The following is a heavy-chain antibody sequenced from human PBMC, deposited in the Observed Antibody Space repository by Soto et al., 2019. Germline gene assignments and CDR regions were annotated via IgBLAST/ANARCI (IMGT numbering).Heavy chain of an antibody. Sequence: QVQLMESGGGVVQPGESLRLSYATSGFTFSGYSVHWFRRAPGKGLEWVAVTSSDGGTKFYADSVKGRFTVSRDNSKNTLYLQMNSLRPEDTAVYYCAREVVLTEWYFDNWGQGILVTVSS. CDR2: TSSDGGTK. D-gene: IGHD2-21*01. CDR3: AREVVLTEWYFDN. V-gene: IGHV3-30-3*01. J-gene: IGHJ4*02. CDR1: GFTFSGYS.